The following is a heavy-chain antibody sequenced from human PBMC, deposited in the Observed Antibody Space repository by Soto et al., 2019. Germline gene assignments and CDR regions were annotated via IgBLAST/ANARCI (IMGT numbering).Heavy chain of an antibody. J-gene: IGHJ4*02. V-gene: IGHV1-58*01. CDR3: VRGLKWRDLDY. CDR2: HVVGSGNT. CDR1: GFMFTSSA. D-gene: IGHD2-15*01. Sequence: SVKVSCKTSGFMFTSSAVQWVRQARGQRLEWIGWHVVGSGNTHYAQHFQERVTMTRDTSISTAYMDLITLRSDDTAIYYCVRGLKWRDLDYWGQGTPVTVSS.